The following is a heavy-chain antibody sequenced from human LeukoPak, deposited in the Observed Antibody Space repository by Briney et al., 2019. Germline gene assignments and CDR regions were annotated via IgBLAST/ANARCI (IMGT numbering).Heavy chain of an antibody. Sequence: SETLSLTCTVSGGSISSSSYYWGWIRQPPGKGLEWIGSIYYSGSTYYNPSLKSQVTISVDTSKNQFSLKLSSVTAADTAVYYCARVGYSSSRTVDYWGQGTMVTVSS. V-gene: IGHV4-39*07. CDR2: IYYSGST. J-gene: IGHJ4*02. CDR3: ARVGYSSSRTVDY. CDR1: GGSISSSSYY. D-gene: IGHD6-13*01.